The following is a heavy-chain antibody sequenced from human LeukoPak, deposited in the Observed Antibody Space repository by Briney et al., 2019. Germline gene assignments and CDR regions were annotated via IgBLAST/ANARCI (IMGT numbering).Heavy chain of an antibody. CDR1: GFTFSSYS. CDR2: ISSSGTI. J-gene: IGHJ4*02. Sequence: PGGSLRLSCAASGFTFSSYSMNWVSQAPGKGLEWVSYISSSGTIYYADSVKGRFTISRDNARNSLSLQMNSLRDEDTAVYYCARDRGAYYFDYWGQGTLVTVSS. V-gene: IGHV3-48*02. CDR3: ARDRGAYYFDY.